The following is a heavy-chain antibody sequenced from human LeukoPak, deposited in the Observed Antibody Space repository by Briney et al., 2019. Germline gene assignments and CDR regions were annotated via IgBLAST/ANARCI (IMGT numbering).Heavy chain of an antibody. Sequence: SQTLSLTCAISGDSVSNNIIAWNWIRQSPSRGLEWLGRTLYRSKWYNDYAVSVKSRITINPDTFKNQFSPQLNFVTPEDTAVYYCAREVAGTYAFDYWGQGTLVTVSS. D-gene: IGHD6-19*01. J-gene: IGHJ4*02. CDR2: TLYRSKWYN. CDR3: AREVAGTYAFDY. CDR1: GDSVSNNIIA. V-gene: IGHV6-1*01.